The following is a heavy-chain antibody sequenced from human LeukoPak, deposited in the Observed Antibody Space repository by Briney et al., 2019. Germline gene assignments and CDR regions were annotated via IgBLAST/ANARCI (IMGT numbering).Heavy chain of an antibody. J-gene: IGHJ4*02. CDR2: IYNSGST. D-gene: IGHD3-10*01. CDR1: GGSISSYY. Sequence: SETLSLTCTVSGGSISSYYWNWIRQPPGKGLEWIGYIYNSGSTNNNPSLKSRVTISVDTSKKQFSLKLSSVTAADTAVYYCARAYLKVRGVFSGYWGQGTLVTVSS. CDR3: ARAYLKVRGVFSGY. V-gene: IGHV4-59*01.